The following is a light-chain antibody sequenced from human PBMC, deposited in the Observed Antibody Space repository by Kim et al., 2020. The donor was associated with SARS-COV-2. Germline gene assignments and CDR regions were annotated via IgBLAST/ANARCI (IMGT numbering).Light chain of an antibody. Sequence: PGERATLSCRGRQSDSSNYLAWYQQKRGQAPRLLIYGASSSATGSPERFSGSGSGREFTLTISSRVHYDYAVYYYQQYGSEPPRTFGGGTKVDIK. CDR3: QQYGSEPPRT. V-gene: IGKV3-20*01. CDR1: QSDSSNY. CDR2: GAS. J-gene: IGKJ4*01.